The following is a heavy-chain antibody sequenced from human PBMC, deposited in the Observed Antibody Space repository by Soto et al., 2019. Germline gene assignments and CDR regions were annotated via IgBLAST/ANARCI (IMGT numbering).Heavy chain of an antibody. CDR1: GFTFSSYA. Sequence: QVQLVESGGGVVQPGRSLRLSCAASGFTFSSYAMHWVRQAPGKGLEWVAVISYDGSNKYYADSVKGRFTISRDNSKNTLYLQMNSLRAEDTAVYYCAGVVTTNGYYYYYGMDVWGRGTTVTVSS. D-gene: IGHD3-22*01. J-gene: IGHJ6*02. V-gene: IGHV3-30-3*01. CDR3: AGVVTTNGYYYYYGMDV. CDR2: ISYDGSNK.